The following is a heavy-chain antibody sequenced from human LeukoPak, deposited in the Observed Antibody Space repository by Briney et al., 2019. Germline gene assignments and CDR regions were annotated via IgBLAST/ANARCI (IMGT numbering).Heavy chain of an antibody. J-gene: IGHJ4*02. V-gene: IGHV3-53*05. CDR2: IYPDGRT. CDR1: GFTVSSDY. Sequence: GGSLRLSCAASGFTVSSDYMSWVRQPPGKGLEWVSVIYPDGRTYYADSVKGRFTISRDNAKNSLYLQMNSLKAEDTALYYCAKDIGPLTYHYDTSGYSGAFDYWGQGTLVTVSS. D-gene: IGHD3-22*01. CDR3: AKDIGPLTYHYDTSGYSGAFDY.